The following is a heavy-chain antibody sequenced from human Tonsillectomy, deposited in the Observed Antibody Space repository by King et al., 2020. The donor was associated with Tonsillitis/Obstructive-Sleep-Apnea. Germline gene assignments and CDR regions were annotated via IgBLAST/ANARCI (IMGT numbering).Heavy chain of an antibody. CDR1: GFTFSSYA. D-gene: IGHD6-13*01. V-gene: IGHV3-23*04. CDR2: ISGSGGST. Sequence: VQLVESGGGLVQPGGSLRLSCAASGFTFSSYAMSWVRQAPGKGLEWVSAISGSGGSTYYADSVKGRFTISRDNSKNTLYLQMNSLRAEATAVYYCAKDWGAAAGTYYYYMDVWGKGTTVTVSS. CDR3: AKDWGAAAGTYYYYMDV. J-gene: IGHJ6*03.